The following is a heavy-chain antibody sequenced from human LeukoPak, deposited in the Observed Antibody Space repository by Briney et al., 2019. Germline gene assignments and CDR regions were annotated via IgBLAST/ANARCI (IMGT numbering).Heavy chain of an antibody. D-gene: IGHD6-13*01. CDR1: GFTFSSYA. V-gene: IGHV3-23*01. J-gene: IGHJ4*02. CDR2: IGGSGGST. Sequence: GGSLRLSCAASGFTFSSYAMSWVRQAPGKGLEWVSAIGGSGGSTYYADSVKGRFTISRDNSKNTLYLQMSSLRAEDTAVYYCAKDRDSSSWYENFDYWGQGTLVTVSS. CDR3: AKDRDSSSWYENFDY.